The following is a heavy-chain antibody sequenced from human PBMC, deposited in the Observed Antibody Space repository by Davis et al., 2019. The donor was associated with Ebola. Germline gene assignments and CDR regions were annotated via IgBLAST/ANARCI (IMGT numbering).Heavy chain of an antibody. V-gene: IGHV3-66*01. D-gene: IGHD6-19*01. J-gene: IGHJ3*02. Sequence: GESLKISCAASGLTVSGNYMSWVRQAPGEGLEWVSVIYSGGSTYYADSVKVRFTISRDNLKNTLYLQMNSLRVEDTALYYCARGVIKAVAGTGYALDTWGQGTMVTVSS. CDR3: ARGVIKAVAGTGYALDT. CDR1: GLTVSGNY. CDR2: IYSGGST.